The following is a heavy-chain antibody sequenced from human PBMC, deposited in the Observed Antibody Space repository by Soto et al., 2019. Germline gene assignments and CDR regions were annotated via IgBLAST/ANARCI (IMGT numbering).Heavy chain of an antibody. CDR3: ARAPRYDSGGSNRY. CDR2: IWYDGSNK. CDR1: GFTFSSYG. Sequence: PGGSLRLSCAASGFTFSSYGMHWVRQAPGKGLEWVAVIWYDGSNKYYADSVKGRFTISRDNSKNTLYLQMNSLRAEDTAVYYYARAPRYDSGGSNRYWGQGTLVTVSS. V-gene: IGHV3-33*01. D-gene: IGHD3-22*01. J-gene: IGHJ4*02.